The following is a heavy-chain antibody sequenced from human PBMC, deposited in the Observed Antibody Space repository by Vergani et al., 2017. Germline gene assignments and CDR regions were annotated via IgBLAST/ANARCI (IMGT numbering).Heavy chain of an antibody. CDR2: ISSSSSYI. CDR1: GFPFSSYE. J-gene: IGHJ3*02. CDR3: ARGQRVRGQLDAFDI. V-gene: IGHV3-48*03. D-gene: IGHD3-10*01. Sequence: EVQLVESGGGLVQPGGSLRLSCAASGFPFSSYEMNWVRQAPGKGLEWVSSISSSSSYIYYADSVKGRFTISRDNAKNSLYLQMNSLRAEDTGVYYCARGQRVRGQLDAFDIWGQGTMVTVSS.